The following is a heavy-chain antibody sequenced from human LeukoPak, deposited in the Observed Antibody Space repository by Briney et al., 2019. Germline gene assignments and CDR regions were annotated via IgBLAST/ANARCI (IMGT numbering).Heavy chain of an antibody. CDR1: GYTFTSYY. J-gene: IGHJ4*02. CDR2: INPSGGST. Sequence: GASVKVSCKASGYTFTSYYMHWVRQAPGQGLEWMGIINPSGGSTTYAQKLQGRVTMTRDMSTSTVYMELSSLRSEDTAVYYCARDGRRFFDWLLQGGSFDYWGQGTLVTVSS. CDR3: ARDGRRFFDWLLQGGSFDY. D-gene: IGHD3-9*01. V-gene: IGHV1-46*01.